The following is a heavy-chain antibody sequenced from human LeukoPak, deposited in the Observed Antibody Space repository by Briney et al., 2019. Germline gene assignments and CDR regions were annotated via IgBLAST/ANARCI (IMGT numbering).Heavy chain of an antibody. D-gene: IGHD3-16*01. CDR1: GFIVSSKY. CDR2: IYGGANT. V-gene: IGHV3-53*01. Sequence: GGSLRLSCAASGFIVSSKYMSWVRQAPGKGLEWVSVIYGGANTYYADSVQGRFTISRDTSRNTLYLQMNSLRAEDTAVYYCARLGPYYFDSWGQGTLVIVSS. CDR3: ARLGPYYFDS. J-gene: IGHJ4*02.